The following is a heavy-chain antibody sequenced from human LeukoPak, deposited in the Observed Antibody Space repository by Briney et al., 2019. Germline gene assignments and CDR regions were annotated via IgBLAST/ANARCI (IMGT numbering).Heavy chain of an antibody. Sequence: GGSLRLSCAASGFTFSDSYMSWIRQAPGEGLDWLACISSSGHTIYYAESVRGRFTISRDNAKNSLYLQLNSLRPEDTAVYYCAQTGRNNYFDSWGQGALVTVSS. CDR3: AQTGRNNYFDS. J-gene: IGHJ5*01. V-gene: IGHV3-11*01. CDR2: ISSSGHTI. CDR1: GFTFSDSY.